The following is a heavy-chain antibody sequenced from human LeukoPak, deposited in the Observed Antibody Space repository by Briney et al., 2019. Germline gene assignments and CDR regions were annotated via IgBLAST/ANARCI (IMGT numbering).Heavy chain of an antibody. Sequence: GGSLRLSCAASGFTFSNYSMNWVRQAPGKGLEWVSHISSSSSTIYYADSVKGRFTISRDNAKNSLYLQMNSLRAEDTAVYYCAMRDCSSTSCQPPSWGQGTLVTVSS. CDR1: GFTFSNYS. CDR2: ISSSSSTI. D-gene: IGHD2-2*01. J-gene: IGHJ5*02. CDR3: AMRDCSSTSCQPPS. V-gene: IGHV3-48*01.